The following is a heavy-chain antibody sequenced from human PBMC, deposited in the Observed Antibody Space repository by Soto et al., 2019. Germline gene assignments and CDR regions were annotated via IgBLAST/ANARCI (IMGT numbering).Heavy chain of an antibody. CDR1: GGTFSSYA. CDR2: IIPIFGTT. V-gene: IGHV1-69*12. D-gene: IGHD5-18*01. CDR3: AREVDTAMGLWWFDP. Sequence: QVQLVQSGAEVKKPGSSVKVSCKASGGTFSSYAINWLRQAPGQGLEWMGGIIPIFGTTNYAQKFQGRVTITADESTSKAYMELSRLRSEDTAVYYCAREVDTAMGLWWFDPWGQGPLVSVSS. J-gene: IGHJ5*02.